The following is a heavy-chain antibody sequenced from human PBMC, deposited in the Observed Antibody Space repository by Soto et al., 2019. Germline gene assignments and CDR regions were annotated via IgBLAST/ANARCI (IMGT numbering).Heavy chain of an antibody. CDR3: ARXMAYYYDSSGYYRVFDY. D-gene: IGHD3-22*01. CDR2: INPSGGST. Sequence: GASVKVSCKASGYTFTSYYMHWVRQAPGQGLEWMGIINPSGGSTSYAQKFQGRVTMTRDTSTSTVYMELSSLRSGDTAVYYCARXMAYYYDSSGYYRVFDYWGQGTLVTVSS. J-gene: IGHJ4*02. V-gene: IGHV1-46*01. CDR1: GYTFTSYY.